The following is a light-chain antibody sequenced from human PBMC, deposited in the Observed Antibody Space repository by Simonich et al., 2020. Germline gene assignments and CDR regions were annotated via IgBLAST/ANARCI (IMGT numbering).Light chain of an antibody. CDR2: WEA. V-gene: IGKV4-1*01. CDR3: QQYYSTPPT. CDR1: KSVLYSSNTKNY. J-gene: IGKJ5*01. Sequence: DIVMTQSPDSLAVSLGERATINCKSSKSVLYSSNTKNYLAWYQQKPGQPPKLLIYWEATRESGVPDRFRGSGSGTDFTLTISSLQAEDVAVYYCQQYYSTPPTFGQGTRLEIK.